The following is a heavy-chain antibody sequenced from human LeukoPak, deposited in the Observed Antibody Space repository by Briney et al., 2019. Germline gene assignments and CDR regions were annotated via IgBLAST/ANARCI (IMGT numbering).Heavy chain of an antibody. V-gene: IGHV3-30-3*01. CDR3: ARGVAGSLDC. D-gene: IGHD6-19*01. Sequence: GGSLRLSCAASGFTFSSYAMHWVRQAPGKGLEWVAVISYDGSNKYYADSVKGRFTISRDNSKNTLYLQMNSLRAEDTAVYYCARGVAGSLDCWGQGTLVTVSS. J-gene: IGHJ4*02. CDR1: GFTFSSYA. CDR2: ISYDGSNK.